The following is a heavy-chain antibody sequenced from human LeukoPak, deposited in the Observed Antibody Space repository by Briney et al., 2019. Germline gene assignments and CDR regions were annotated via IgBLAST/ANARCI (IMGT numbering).Heavy chain of an antibody. Sequence: ASVKVSCKASGYTFTSYYMHWVRRAPGQGLEWMGIINPSGGSTSYAQKFQGRVTMTRDTSTTTAYMELRSLRSDDTAVYYCARDHVFITFGGIIVGYYFDYWGQGTLVTVSS. CDR2: INPSGGST. CDR3: ARDHVFITFGGIIVGYYFDY. V-gene: IGHV1-46*01. J-gene: IGHJ4*02. D-gene: IGHD3-16*02. CDR1: GYTFTSYY.